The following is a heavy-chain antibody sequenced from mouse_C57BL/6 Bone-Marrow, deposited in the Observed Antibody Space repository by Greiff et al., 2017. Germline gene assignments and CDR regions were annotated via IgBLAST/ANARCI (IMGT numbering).Heavy chain of an antibody. V-gene: IGHV1-61*01. D-gene: IGHD1-1*01. CDR2: IYPSDSET. CDR3: ARSGYYGSLFAY. Sequence: VQLQQPGAELVRPGSSVQLSCKASGYTFTSSWMDWVKQRPGQGLEWIGNIYPSDSETHYNQKFKDKATLTVDKSSSTAYMQLSSLTSEDSAVYYCARSGYYGSLFAYWGQGTLVTVSA. J-gene: IGHJ3*01. CDR1: GYTFTSSW.